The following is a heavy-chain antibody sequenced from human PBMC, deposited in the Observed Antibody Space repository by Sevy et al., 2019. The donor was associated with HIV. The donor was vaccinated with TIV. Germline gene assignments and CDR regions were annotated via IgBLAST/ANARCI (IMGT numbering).Heavy chain of an antibody. CDR2: IYYSGNT. CDR3: ARDFKGGDGYRSNGMDV. D-gene: IGHD5-18*01. V-gene: IGHV4-59*01. CDR1: GGSISSYF. Sequence: SETLSLTCTVSGGSISSYFWSWIRQPPGKGLEWIGYIYYSGNTNYNPSLKSRVTISVDTSKNQFSLKLRSVTAADTAVYYWARDFKGGDGYRSNGMDVWGQGTTVTVSS. J-gene: IGHJ6*02.